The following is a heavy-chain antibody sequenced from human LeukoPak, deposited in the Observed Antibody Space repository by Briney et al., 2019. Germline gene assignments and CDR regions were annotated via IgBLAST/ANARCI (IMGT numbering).Heavy chain of an antibody. V-gene: IGHV1-46*01. CDR2: INPSGGST. CDR1: GYTFTSYD. CDR3: AREGIAAAALRGSGLDY. D-gene: IGHD6-13*01. J-gene: IGHJ4*02. Sequence: ASVKVSCKASGYTFTSYDINWVRQAPGQGLEWMGIINPSGGSTSYAQKFQGRVTMTRDMSTSTVYMELSSLRSEDTAVYYCAREGIAAAALRGSGLDYWGQGTLVTVSS.